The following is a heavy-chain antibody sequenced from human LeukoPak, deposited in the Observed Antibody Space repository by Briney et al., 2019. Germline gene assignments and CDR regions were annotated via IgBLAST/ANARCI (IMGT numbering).Heavy chain of an antibody. CDR1: GYSISSGYY. Sequence: SETLSLTCSVSGYSISSGYYWGWIRQPPGRGLEWIGSIYYTGGTLYNPSLKSRVSMSVDTSTNQFSLKLTSVTAADTAVYYCARDVGDSVDYWGQGTLVTVSS. V-gene: IGHV4-38-2*02. CDR2: IYYTGGT. CDR3: ARDVGDSVDY. D-gene: IGHD2-21*02. J-gene: IGHJ4*02.